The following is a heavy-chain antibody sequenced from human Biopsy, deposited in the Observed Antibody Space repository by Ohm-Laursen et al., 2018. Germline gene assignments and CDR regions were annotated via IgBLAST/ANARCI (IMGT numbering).Heavy chain of an antibody. D-gene: IGHD4-23*01. J-gene: IGHJ1*01. CDR2: ISHTGYT. V-gene: IGHV4-59*11. CDR1: GGSFTGHY. Sequence: SETLSLICTVSGGSFTGHYWTWIRQPPGKGLEWIGHISHTGYTSYKSSLKSRVTISLDTSRKHFSLRMTSLAAAETAVYYCARGSNEYGGLYFPHWGQGTLVTVSS. CDR3: ARGSNEYGGLYFPH.